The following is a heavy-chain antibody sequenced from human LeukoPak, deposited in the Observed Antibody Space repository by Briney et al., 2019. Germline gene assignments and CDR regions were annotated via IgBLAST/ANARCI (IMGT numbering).Heavy chain of an antibody. D-gene: IGHD4-17*01. CDR1: GFTFSSYG. Sequence: GRSLRLSCAASGFTFSSYGMHWVRQAPGKGLEWVAVISYDGSNKYYADSVKGRFTISGDNSKNTLYLQMNSLRAEDTAVYYCAKVPDGDYGVDYWGQGTLVTVSS. J-gene: IGHJ4*02. CDR3: AKVPDGDYGVDY. CDR2: ISYDGSNK. V-gene: IGHV3-30*18.